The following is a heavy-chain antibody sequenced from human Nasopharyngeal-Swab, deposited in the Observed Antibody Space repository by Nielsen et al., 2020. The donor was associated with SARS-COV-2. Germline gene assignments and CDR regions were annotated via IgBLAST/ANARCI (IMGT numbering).Heavy chain of an antibody. CDR2: ISAYNGNT. V-gene: IGHV1-18*01. D-gene: IGHD6-25*01. Sequence: ASVKVSCKASGYTFTSYGISWVRQAPGQGLEWMGWISAYNGNTNYAQKFQGRVTMTEDTSTDTAYMELSSLRSEDTAVYYCATEAGFDYWGQGTLVTVSS. CDR3: ATEAGFDY. CDR1: GYTFTSYG. J-gene: IGHJ4*02.